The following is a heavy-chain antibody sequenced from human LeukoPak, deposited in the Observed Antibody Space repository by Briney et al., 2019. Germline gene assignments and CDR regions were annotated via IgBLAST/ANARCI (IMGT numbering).Heavy chain of an antibody. CDR3: ARGADSGYSSDN. CDR2: INSDGINT. Sequence: GGTLRLSCAASGFTFDDYAMHWVRQAPGKGLVWVSRINSDGINTSYADSVKGRFTISRDNAKNTLNLQMNSLRAEDTAVYYCARGADSGYSSDNWGQGTLVSVSS. CDR1: GFTFDDYA. D-gene: IGHD3-9*01. V-gene: IGHV3-74*01. J-gene: IGHJ4*02.